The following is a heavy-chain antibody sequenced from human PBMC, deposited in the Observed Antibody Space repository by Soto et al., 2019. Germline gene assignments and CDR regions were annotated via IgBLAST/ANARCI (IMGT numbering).Heavy chain of an antibody. CDR1: GGTFSTYS. CDR3: TIGSWSGEVFDI. J-gene: IGHJ3*02. V-gene: IGHV1-69*02. CDR2: SIPILGIA. Sequence: QVQLVQSGAEVKKPGSSVKVSCKDSGGTFSTYSMFWVRQAPGQGLEWMGRSIPILGIANYAQKFQDRVTITADKSTSTAYMELSSLRSEDTALYFCTIGSWSGEVFDIWGQGTMVTVSS. D-gene: IGHD2-21*01.